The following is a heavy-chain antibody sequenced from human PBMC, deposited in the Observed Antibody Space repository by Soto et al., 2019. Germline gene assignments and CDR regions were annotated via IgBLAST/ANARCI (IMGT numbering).Heavy chain of an antibody. J-gene: IGHJ6*02. CDR1: GYTFTSYG. V-gene: IGHV1-18*04. D-gene: IGHD2-8*01. CDR3: ARDLGNGNYYYYGTDV. CDR2: ISAYNGNT. Sequence: ASVKVSCKASGYTFTSYGISWVRQAPGRGLEWMGWISAYNGNTNYAQKLQGRVTMTTDTSTSTAYMELRSLRSDDTAVYYCARDLGNGNYYYYGTDVRGQGTTVTVSS.